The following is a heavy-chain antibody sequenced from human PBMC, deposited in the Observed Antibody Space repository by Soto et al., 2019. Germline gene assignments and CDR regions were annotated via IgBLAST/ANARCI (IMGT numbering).Heavy chain of an antibody. V-gene: IGHV4-31*03. CDR1: GGSISSCGYS. Sequence: QVQLQESGPGLVKPSQTLSLTCTVAGGSISSCGYSWHWIRQHPGKGLEWIGDIYYSGRTSYNPSLTSRVTISVDTSKNQFSLKLSSVTAADTAVYYCARSVFPWGQGTLVTVSS. J-gene: IGHJ5*02. CDR3: ARSVFP. CDR2: IYYSGRT.